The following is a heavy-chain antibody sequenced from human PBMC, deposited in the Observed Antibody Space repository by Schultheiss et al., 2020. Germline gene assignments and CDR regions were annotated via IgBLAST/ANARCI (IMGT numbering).Heavy chain of an antibody. CDR3: ARHNSGSPGFDY. CDR1: GGSISGHY. J-gene: IGHJ4*02. CDR2: INYSGST. V-gene: IGHV4-59*08. D-gene: IGHD1-26*01. Sequence: SETLSLTCTVSGGSISGHYWGWIRQPPGKGLEWIGNINYSGSTNYNPSLKSRVTISVDTSKNQFSLKLSSVTAADTAVYYCARHNSGSPGFDYWGQGTLVT.